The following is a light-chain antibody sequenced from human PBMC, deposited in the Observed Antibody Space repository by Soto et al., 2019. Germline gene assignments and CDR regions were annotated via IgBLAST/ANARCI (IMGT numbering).Light chain of an antibody. CDR3: QHRSNWPRT. J-gene: IGKJ1*01. CDR1: QSVSSY. CDR2: DAS. Sequence: EIVLTQSPATLSSSPGERATLSCRASQSVSSYLAWYQQKPGQAPRLLIYDASDRSTGIPARFSGSGSGTDFTLTIGSLEPEDFAVYYCQHRSNWPRTFGQGTKVEIK. V-gene: IGKV3-11*01.